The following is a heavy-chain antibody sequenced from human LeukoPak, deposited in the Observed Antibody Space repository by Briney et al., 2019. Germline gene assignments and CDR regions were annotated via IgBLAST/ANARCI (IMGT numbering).Heavy chain of an antibody. Sequence: ASVKVSCKASGYTFTSYGISWVRQAPGQGLEWMGWISAYNGNTNYAQTLQGRVTMTTDTSTSTAYMELRSLRSDDTAVYYCARDVLSIAVAGKTYYYYGMDVWGQGTTVTVSS. J-gene: IGHJ6*02. CDR1: GYTFTSYG. V-gene: IGHV1-18*01. CDR3: ARDVLSIAVAGKTYYYYGMDV. CDR2: ISAYNGNT. D-gene: IGHD6-19*01.